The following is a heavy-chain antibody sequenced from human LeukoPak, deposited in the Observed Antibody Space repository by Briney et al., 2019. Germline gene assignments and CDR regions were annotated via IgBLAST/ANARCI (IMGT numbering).Heavy chain of an antibody. CDR1: GFTFSSYA. D-gene: IGHD3-9*01. V-gene: IGHV3-23*01. CDR3: AKGAPLLRYFDWLSPLGY. CDR2: TSGSGGST. J-gene: IGHJ4*02. Sequence: GGSLRLSCAASGFTFSSYAMSWVRQAPGKGLEWVSATSGSGGSTYYADSVKGRFTISRDNSKNTLYLRMNSLRAEDTAVYYCAKGAPLLRYFDWLSPLGYWGQGTLVTVSS.